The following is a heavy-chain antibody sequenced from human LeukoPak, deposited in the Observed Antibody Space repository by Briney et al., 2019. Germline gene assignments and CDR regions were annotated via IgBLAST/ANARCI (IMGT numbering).Heavy chain of an antibody. CDR3: ARGSSSWFDY. Sequence: GGSPRLSCAASGFTFSGYSMNWVRQAPGKGLEWVSSISSSSSYIYYADSVKGRFTISRDNAKNSLYLQMNSLRAEDTAVYYCARGSSSWFDYWGQGTLVTVSS. J-gene: IGHJ4*02. CDR1: GFTFSGYS. V-gene: IGHV3-21*01. CDR2: ISSSSSYI. D-gene: IGHD6-13*01.